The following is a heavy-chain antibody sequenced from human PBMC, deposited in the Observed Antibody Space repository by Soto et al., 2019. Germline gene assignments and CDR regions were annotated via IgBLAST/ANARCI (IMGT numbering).Heavy chain of an antibody. CDR2: ISYDGNNK. Sequence: QVQLVESGGGVVQPGGSLTLSCAASGFTFNTYSVHWVRQAPDKGLEWVSVISYDGNNKHYAVSVAGRFTISRDNSNNTLYLQMHSLRGEDTAVYYCARDQKARFCTGGSCYFYSGMDVWGQGTTVTVSS. J-gene: IGHJ6*02. CDR1: GFTFNTYS. V-gene: IGHV3-30-3*01. CDR3: ARDQKARFCTGGSCYFYSGMDV. D-gene: IGHD2-8*02.